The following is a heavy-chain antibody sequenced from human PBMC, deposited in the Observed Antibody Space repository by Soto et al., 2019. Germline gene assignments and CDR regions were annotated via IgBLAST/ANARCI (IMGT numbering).Heavy chain of an antibody. CDR1: GGSISSYY. CDR2: IYYSGST. V-gene: IGHV4-59*08. D-gene: IGHD4-17*01. J-gene: IGHJ4*02. CDR3: ARRYGPGFDY. Sequence: QVQLQESGPGLVKPSETLSLTCTVSGGSISSYYWSWIRQPPGKGLEWIGYIYYSGSTNYNPSLRSRVPLSVDTSKNQFSLKLSSGPAADPAVYYCARRYGPGFDYWGQGTLVTVSS.